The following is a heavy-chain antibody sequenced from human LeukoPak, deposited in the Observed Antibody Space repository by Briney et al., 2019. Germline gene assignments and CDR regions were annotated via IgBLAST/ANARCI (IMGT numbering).Heavy chain of an antibody. J-gene: IGHJ4*02. V-gene: IGHV4-59*12. CDR2: IYYSGST. CDR3: ARGRRTTVNY. D-gene: IGHD4-17*01. Sequence: PSETLSLTCAVYGGSFSGYYWSWIRQPPGKGLEWIGYIYYSGSTNYNPSLKSRVTISVDTSKNQFSLKLSSVTAADTAVYYCARGRRTTVNYWGQGTLVTVSS. CDR1: GGSFSGYY.